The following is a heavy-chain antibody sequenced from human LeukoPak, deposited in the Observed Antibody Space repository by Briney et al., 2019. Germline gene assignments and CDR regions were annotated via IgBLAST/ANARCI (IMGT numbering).Heavy chain of an antibody. D-gene: IGHD3-3*01. J-gene: IGHJ6*02. CDR1: GGSISSYY. Sequence: SETLPLTCTVSGGSISSYYWSWIRQPPGKGLEWIGYIYYSGSTNYNPSLKSRVTISVDTSKNQFSLKLSSVTAADTAVYYCAREHLYDFWSGYSSPYGMDVWGQGTTVTVSS. CDR2: IYYSGST. V-gene: IGHV4-59*01. CDR3: AREHLYDFWSGYSSPYGMDV.